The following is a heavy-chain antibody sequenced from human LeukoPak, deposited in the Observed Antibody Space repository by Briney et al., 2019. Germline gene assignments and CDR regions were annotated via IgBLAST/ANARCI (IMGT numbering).Heavy chain of an antibody. CDR2: INANSGDT. CDR3: ARADASRWFDY. D-gene: IGHD2-2*01. Sequence: GASVKVSCKASGYTFTGYYMHWVRQAPGQGLEWMGWINANSGDTGHAQKFQGRVTMTRDTSVSTAYLELSRLRSDDTAVYFCARADASRWFDYWGQGALVTVSS. CDR1: GYTFTGYY. J-gene: IGHJ5*01. V-gene: IGHV1-2*02.